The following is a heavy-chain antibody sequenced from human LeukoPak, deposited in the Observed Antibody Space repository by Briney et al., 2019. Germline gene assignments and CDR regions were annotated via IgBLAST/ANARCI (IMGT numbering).Heavy chain of an antibody. J-gene: IGHJ4*02. D-gene: IGHD3-9*01. CDR1: GYSFTSYW. CDR3: ARLRGLLRYFDWLRYFDY. CDR2: IYPGDSDT. Sequence: GESLKISCKGSGYSFTSYWIGWVRQMPGKGLEWMGIIYPGDSDTRYSPSFQGQVTISADKSISTAYLQWSSLKASDTAMYYCARLRGLLRYFDWLRYFDYWGQGTLVTVSS. V-gene: IGHV5-51*01.